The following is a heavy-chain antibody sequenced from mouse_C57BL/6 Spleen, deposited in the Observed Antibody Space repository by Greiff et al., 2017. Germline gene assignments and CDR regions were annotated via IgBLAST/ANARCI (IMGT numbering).Heavy chain of an antibody. D-gene: IGHD1-1*01. J-gene: IGHJ2*01. V-gene: IGHV1-55*01. CDR1: GYTFTSYW. CDR2: IYPGSGST. Sequence: QVQLQQPGAELMKPGASVKMSCKASGYTFTSYWITWVKQRPGQGLEWIGDIYPGSGSTNYNEKFKSKATLTVDTSSSTAYMQLSSLTSEDSAVYYCARWITTVVDYFDYWGQGTTLTVSS. CDR3: ARWITTVVDYFDY.